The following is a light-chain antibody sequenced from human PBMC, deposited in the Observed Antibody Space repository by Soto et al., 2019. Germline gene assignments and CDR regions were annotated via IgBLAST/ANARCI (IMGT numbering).Light chain of an antibody. J-gene: IGKJ1*01. Sequence: DIQMTRSPSTLSASVGDRVTITCRASQSISSRLAWYQQKPGKAPKLLIYDASSLESGVPSRFSGSGSGTEFALSISSLQPDDFATYYCQQYNSYSPRTFGQGTKVDIK. CDR3: QQYNSYSPRT. CDR1: QSISSR. V-gene: IGKV1-5*01. CDR2: DAS.